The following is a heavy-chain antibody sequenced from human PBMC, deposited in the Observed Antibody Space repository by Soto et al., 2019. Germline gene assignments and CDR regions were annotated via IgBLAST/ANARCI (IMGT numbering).Heavy chain of an antibody. CDR2: IYSSGST. CDR1: GDSMSSYY. Sequence: PSETLSLTCTVSGDSMSSYYWSWIRQPPGKGLEWIGYIYSSGSTNYNPSLRSRVTMSVDASKNQFSLKLSSVTAADTAVFYCARAHTSGWYVIDYWGQGTLVTVSS. CDR3: ARAHTSGWYVIDY. D-gene: IGHD6-19*01. J-gene: IGHJ4*02. V-gene: IGHV4-59*01.